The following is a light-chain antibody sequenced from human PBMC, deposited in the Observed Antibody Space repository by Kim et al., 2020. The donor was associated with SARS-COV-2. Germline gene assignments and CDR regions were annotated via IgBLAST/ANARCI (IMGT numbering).Light chain of an antibody. V-gene: IGLV1-40*01. Sequence: VLTQPPSVSGAPGQRVTISCTGSSSNIGTGYGVHWYQQLPGTAPKLLIYDNSNRPSGVPDRFSVSRSGTSASLAITGLQAGDEAVYYCQSYDTSYWVFGGGTQLTVL. CDR2: DNS. CDR1: SSNIGTGYG. J-gene: IGLJ3*02. CDR3: QSYDTSYWV.